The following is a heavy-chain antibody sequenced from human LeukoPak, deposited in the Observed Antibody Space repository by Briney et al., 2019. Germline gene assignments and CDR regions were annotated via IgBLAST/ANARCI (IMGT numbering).Heavy chain of an antibody. D-gene: IGHD6-19*01. Sequence: ASVKVSCKASGYTFTSYAMNWVRQAPGQGLEWMRWINTNTGNPTYAQGFTGRFVFSLDTSVSTAYLQISSLKAEDTAVYYCASSIAVAGTWADYFDYWGQGTLVTVSS. CDR2: INTNTGNP. V-gene: IGHV7-4-1*02. CDR3: ASSIAVAGTWADYFDY. CDR1: GYTFTSYA. J-gene: IGHJ4*02.